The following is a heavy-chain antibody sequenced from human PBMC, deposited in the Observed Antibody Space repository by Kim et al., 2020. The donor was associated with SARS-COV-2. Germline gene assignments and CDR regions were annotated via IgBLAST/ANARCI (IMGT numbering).Heavy chain of an antibody. V-gene: IGHV3-23*01. J-gene: IGHJ5*02. CDR3: AKDLRAAAGWFDP. D-gene: IGHD6-13*01. Sequence: ADSVKRRFTISRDNSKNTLYLQMNSLRAEDTAVYYCAKDLRAAAGWFDPWGQGTLVTVSS.